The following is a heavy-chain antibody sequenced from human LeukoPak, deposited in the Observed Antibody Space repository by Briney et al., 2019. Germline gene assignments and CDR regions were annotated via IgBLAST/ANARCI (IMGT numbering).Heavy chain of an antibody. CDR2: INPSGGST. V-gene: IGHV1-46*01. J-gene: IGHJ3*02. CDR1: GYTFTSYY. Sequence: ASVKVSCKASGYTFTSYYMHWVRQAPRQGLEWIGIINPSGGSTSYAQKFQGRVTMTRDTSISTAYMVLSRLGSADTAVYYCARDRLTGYCPPDAFDIWSQGTMVTVSS. CDR3: ARDRLTGYCPPDAFDI. D-gene: IGHD3-9*01.